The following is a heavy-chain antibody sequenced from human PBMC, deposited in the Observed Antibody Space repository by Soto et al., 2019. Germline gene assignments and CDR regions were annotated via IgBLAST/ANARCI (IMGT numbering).Heavy chain of an antibody. CDR1: GGSISSGDYY. CDR3: ARDRYYYYGMDV. V-gene: IGHV4-30-4*01. J-gene: IGHJ6*02. CDR2: IYYSGSP. Sequence: SETLSLTCTVSGGSISSGDYYWSWIRQPPGKGLEWIGYIYYSGSPYYNPSLKSRVTISVDTSKNQFSLKLSSVTAADTAVYYCARDRYYYYGMDVWGQGTTVTVSS.